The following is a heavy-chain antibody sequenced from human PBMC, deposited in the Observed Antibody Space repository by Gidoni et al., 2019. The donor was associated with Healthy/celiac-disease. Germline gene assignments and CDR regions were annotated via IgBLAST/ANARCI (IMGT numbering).Heavy chain of an antibody. CDR1: GFTFSSYS. CDR3: ARDSRWLRGEETFDY. D-gene: IGHD5-12*01. Sequence: EVQLVESGGGLVKPGGSLRLSCAASGFTFSSYSMNWVRQAPGKGLEWVSSISSSSSYIYYADSVKGRFTISRDNAKNSLYLQMNSLRAEDTAVYYCARDSRWLRGEETFDYWGQGTLVTVSS. J-gene: IGHJ4*02. V-gene: IGHV3-21*01. CDR2: ISSSSSYI.